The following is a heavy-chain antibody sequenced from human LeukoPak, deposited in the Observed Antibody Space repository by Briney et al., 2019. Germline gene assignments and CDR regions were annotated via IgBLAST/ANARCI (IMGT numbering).Heavy chain of an antibody. CDR2: IKTDGSIT. D-gene: IGHD3-3*01. V-gene: IGHV3-74*01. CDR1: GFSFSVYW. J-gene: IGHJ4*02. Sequence: GGSLRLSCAASGFSFSVYWMHWVRQAPGKGPVWVSRIKTDGSITDYADFVKGRFTISRDNAKNTLYLQMNSLRAEDTAVYYCARSHREGDYDFWSGYYKAFDYWGQRTLVTVSS. CDR3: ARSHREGDYDFWSGYYKAFDY.